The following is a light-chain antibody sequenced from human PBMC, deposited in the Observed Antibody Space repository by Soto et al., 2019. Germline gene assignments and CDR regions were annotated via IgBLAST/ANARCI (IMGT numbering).Light chain of an antibody. CDR3: QQYGPSPPLT. CDR2: DAS. J-gene: IGKJ3*01. Sequence: EIVLTQSPGNLSLSPGERVTLSCRASPSIINNKLAWHQQKPGQAPRLLIYDASNRVTGIPDRFSGSGSGTDFTLTINRLEPEDFAVYSCQQYGPSPPLTFGPGTKVEI. V-gene: IGKV3-20*01. CDR1: PSIINNK.